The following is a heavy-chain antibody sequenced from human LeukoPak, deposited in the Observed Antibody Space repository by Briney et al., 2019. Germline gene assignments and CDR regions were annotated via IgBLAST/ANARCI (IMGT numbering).Heavy chain of an antibody. CDR3: ATAGGIGRDSSGFPDC. CDR1: GYTLTELS. J-gene: IGHJ4*02. CDR2: FDPEDGET. V-gene: IGHV1-24*01. D-gene: IGHD3-22*01. Sequence: ASVRVSCKVSGYTLTELSMHWVRQAPGKGLEWMGGFDPEDGETIYAQKFQGRVTMTEDTSTDTAYMELSSLRSEDTAVYYCATAGGIGRDSSGFPDCWGQGTLPTVSS.